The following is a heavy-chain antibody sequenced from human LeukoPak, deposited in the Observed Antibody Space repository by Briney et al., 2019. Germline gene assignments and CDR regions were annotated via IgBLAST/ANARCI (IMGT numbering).Heavy chain of an antibody. CDR3: VRSSSGPLDY. D-gene: IGHD3-10*01. CDR1: EFTFGSYS. Sequence: GGSLRLSCAASEFTFGSYSMNWVRQAPGKGLEWVSSISSENIYIYYADSVQGRFTISRDNAKNSLYLQMNSLRADDTAAYYCVRSSSGPLDYWGQGALVTVSS. J-gene: IGHJ4*02. V-gene: IGHV3-21*01. CDR2: ISSENIYI.